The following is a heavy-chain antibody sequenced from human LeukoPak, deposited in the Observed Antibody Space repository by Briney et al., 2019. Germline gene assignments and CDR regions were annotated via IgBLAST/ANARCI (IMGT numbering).Heavy chain of an antibody. CDR1: GFTFSSYS. D-gene: IGHD5-18*01. CDR3: AKAIKQLWAPPDH. J-gene: IGHJ4*02. CDR2: ISSSSSYI. V-gene: IGHV3-21*04. Sequence: SGGSLRLSCAASGFTFSSYSMNWVRQAPGKGLEWVSSISSSSSYIYYADSVKGRFTISRDNAKNSLYLQMNSLRAEDTALYYCAKAIKQLWAPPDHWGQGTLVTVSS.